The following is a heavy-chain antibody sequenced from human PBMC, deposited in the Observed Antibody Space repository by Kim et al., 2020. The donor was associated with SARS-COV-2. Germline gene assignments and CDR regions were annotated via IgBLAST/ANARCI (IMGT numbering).Heavy chain of an antibody. V-gene: IGHV3-9*01. Sequence: GGSLRLSCAASGFTFDDYAMHWVRQAPGKGLEWVSGISWNSGSIGYADSVKGRFTISRDNAKNSLYLQMNSLRAEDTALYYCAKAKRPYSSSPGGFDYWG. D-gene: IGHD6-6*01. CDR3: AKAKRPYSSSPGGFDY. J-gene: IGHJ4*01. CDR2: ISWNSGSI. CDR1: GFTFDDYA.